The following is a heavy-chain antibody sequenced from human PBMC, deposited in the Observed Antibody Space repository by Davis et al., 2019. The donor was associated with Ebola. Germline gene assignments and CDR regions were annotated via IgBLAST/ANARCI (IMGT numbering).Heavy chain of an antibody. CDR1: GFTFSSYA. V-gene: IGHV3-23*01. J-gene: IGHJ6*02. CDR2: ISGSGGST. CDR3: AKRNSMDV. Sequence: GESLKISCAASGFTFSSYAMSWVRQAPGKGLEWVSAISGSGGSTYHADSVKGRFNISRDNPKNTLYVQMNSLRAGDTAVYYCAKRNSMDVWGQGTTVTVSS.